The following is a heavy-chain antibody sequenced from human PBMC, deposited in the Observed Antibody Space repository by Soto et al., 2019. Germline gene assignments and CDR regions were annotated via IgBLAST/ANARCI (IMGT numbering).Heavy chain of an antibody. J-gene: IGHJ4*02. Sequence: SVKVSCKASGGTFSSYTISWVRQAPGQGLEWMGRIIPILGIANYAQKFQGRVTITADKSTSTAYMELSSLRSEDTAVYYCASHSRDMPQSDYWGQGTLVTVSS. D-gene: IGHD2-2*01. CDR1: GGTFSSYT. V-gene: IGHV1-69*02. CDR3: ASHSRDMPQSDY. CDR2: IIPILGIA.